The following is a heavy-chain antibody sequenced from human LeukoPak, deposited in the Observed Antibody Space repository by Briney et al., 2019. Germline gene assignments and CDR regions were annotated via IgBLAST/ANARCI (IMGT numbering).Heavy chain of an antibody. V-gene: IGHV1-2*04. Sequence: ASVKVSCKASGYTFTGYFMHWVRQAPGQGLEWMGWINPNSGGTNYAQKFQGWVTMTRDTSISTAYMELSRLRSDDTAVYYCAREGYSGYEPLYYFDYWGQGTLVTVSS. CDR1: GYTFTGYF. D-gene: IGHD5-12*01. CDR3: AREGYSGYEPLYYFDY. CDR2: INPNSGGT. J-gene: IGHJ4*02.